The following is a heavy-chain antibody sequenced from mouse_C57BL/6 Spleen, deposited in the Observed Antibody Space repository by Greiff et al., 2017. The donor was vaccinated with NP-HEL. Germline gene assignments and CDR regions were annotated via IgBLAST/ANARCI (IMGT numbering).Heavy chain of an antibody. J-gene: IGHJ4*01. CDR1: GYTFTDYE. CDR3: TRITTVVADVMDY. V-gene: IGHV1-15*01. Sequence: QVQLKQSGAELVRPGASVTLSCKASGYTFTDYEMHWVKQTPVHGLEWIGAIDPETGGTAYNQKFKGKAILTADKSSSTAYMELRSLTSEDSAVYYCTRITTVVADVMDYWGQGTSVTVSS. D-gene: IGHD1-1*01. CDR2: IDPETGGT.